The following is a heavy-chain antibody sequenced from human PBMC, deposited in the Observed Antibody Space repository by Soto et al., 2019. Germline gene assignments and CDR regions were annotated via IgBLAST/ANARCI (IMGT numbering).Heavy chain of an antibody. Sequence: EVQLLESGGDLIQPGGSLRLSCAASGFTFTKCGMNWVRQAPGKGLEWVSAISAAGDTTYYADSVKGRFTISRDNSKNTLYLQMKSLRAEDTAVYYCAKEGRHMSPFDYWGQGTLVTVSS. D-gene: IGHD6-25*01. CDR3: AKEGRHMSPFDY. V-gene: IGHV3-23*01. J-gene: IGHJ4*02. CDR1: GFTFTKCG. CDR2: ISAAGDTT.